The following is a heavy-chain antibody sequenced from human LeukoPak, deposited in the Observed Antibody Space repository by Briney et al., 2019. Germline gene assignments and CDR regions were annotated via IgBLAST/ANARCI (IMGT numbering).Heavy chain of an antibody. V-gene: IGHV4-39*07. CDR3: ARSGWNYQNAFDI. CDR1: GGSITKNGYY. CDR2: MHYSGST. D-gene: IGHD1-7*01. J-gene: IGHJ3*02. Sequence: SEPLSLTCSVSGGSITKNGYYWGWIRQSPETGLEWIGSMHYSGSTYYNPSLNSRVTISVDTSKNQFSLKLTSVTAADTAVYYCARSGWNYQNAFDIWGQGTMVTVSS.